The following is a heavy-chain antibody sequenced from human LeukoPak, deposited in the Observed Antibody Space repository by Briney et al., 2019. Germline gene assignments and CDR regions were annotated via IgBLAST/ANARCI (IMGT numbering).Heavy chain of an antibody. D-gene: IGHD2-2*01. CDR1: GYTFTRYD. Sequence: RASVKVSCKASGYTFTRYDINWVRQAIGQGLEWMGWMNPNSGTTGYAQKFQDRVTMTWDTSISTAYTELRSLRSEDTAVYYCARGDPAAPWNLYTYYYMDVWGKGTTVTISS. J-gene: IGHJ6*03. CDR3: ARGDPAAPWNLYTYYYMDV. CDR2: MNPNSGTT. V-gene: IGHV1-8*01.